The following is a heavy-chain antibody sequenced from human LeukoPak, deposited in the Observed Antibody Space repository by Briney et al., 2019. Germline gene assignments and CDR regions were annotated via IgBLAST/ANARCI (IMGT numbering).Heavy chain of an antibody. V-gene: IGHV3-30-3*01. CDR1: GFTFSSYA. CDR2: ISYDGSNK. Sequence: GGSLRLSCAASGFTFSSYAMHWVRQAPGKGLEWVAVISYDGSNKYYADSVKGRFTISRDNSKNTLYLQMNSLRAEDTAVYYCASIEGGSYHTPFDYWGQGILVTVSS. D-gene: IGHD1-26*01. J-gene: IGHJ4*02. CDR3: ASIEGGSYHTPFDY.